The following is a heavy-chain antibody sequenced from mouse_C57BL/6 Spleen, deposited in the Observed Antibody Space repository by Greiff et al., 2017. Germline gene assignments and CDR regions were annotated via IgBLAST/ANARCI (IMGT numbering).Heavy chain of an antibody. V-gene: IGHV5-9-1*02. CDR1: GFTFSSYA. CDR3: TRGGSSYGWYFDV. J-gene: IGHJ1*03. D-gene: IGHD1-1*01. Sequence: EVKLVESGEGLVKPGGSLKLSCAASGFTFSSYAMSWVRQTPEKRLEWVAYISSGGDYIYYADTVKGRFTISRDNARNTLYLQMSSLKSEDTAMYYCTRGGSSYGWYFDVWGTGTTVTVSS. CDR2: ISSGGDYI.